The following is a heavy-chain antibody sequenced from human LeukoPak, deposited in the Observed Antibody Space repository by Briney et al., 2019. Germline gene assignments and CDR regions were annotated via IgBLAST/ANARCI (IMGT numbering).Heavy chain of an antibody. CDR1: GSHFPSYW. CDR2: IYSCDSYT. D-gene: IGHD2-15*01. J-gene: IGHJ1*01. Sequence: GGALHIPWKGSGSHFPSYWIGWARPVPGKGLEWIGIIYSCDSYTRYSPSFQDHVTISADKSISTAYLQWSSLKASDTAMYYCASTWCSGGSCYSIYFQHWGQGTLVTVSS. CDR3: ASTWCSGGSCYSIYFQH. V-gene: IGHV5-51*01.